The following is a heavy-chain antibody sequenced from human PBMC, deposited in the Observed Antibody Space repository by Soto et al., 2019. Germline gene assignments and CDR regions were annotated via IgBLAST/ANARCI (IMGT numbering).Heavy chain of an antibody. J-gene: IGHJ4*02. CDR1: GGSISSYY. V-gene: IGHV4-59*01. Sequence: PSETLSLTCTVSGGSISSYYWSWIRQPPGKGLEWIGYIYYSGSTNYNPSLKSRVTISVDTSKNQFSLKLSSVTAADTAVYYCARGTYYYGSGSYYRRAPFDYWGQGTLVTVSS. D-gene: IGHD3-10*01. CDR2: IYYSGST. CDR3: ARGTYYYGSGSYYRRAPFDY.